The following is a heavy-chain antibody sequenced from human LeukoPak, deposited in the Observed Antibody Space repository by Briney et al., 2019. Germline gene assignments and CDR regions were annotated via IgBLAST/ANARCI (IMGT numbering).Heavy chain of an antibody. CDR2: IRDDGSSK. V-gene: IGHV3-30*02. D-gene: IGHD5-18*01. J-gene: IGHJ6*03. Sequence: GGSLRLSCVASGFSFNTYGMHWVRQAPGKGREWVAFIRDDGSSKWYVESVKGRFTVSRDNSKTTLYLQMNSLRAEDTAVYHFAATTRGYYYAYFMDVWGKGTTVIVSS. CDR1: GFSFNTYG. CDR3: AATTRGYYYAYFMDV.